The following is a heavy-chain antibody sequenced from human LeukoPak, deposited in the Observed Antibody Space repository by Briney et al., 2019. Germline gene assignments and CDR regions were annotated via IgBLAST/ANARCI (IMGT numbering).Heavy chain of an antibody. Sequence: SQTLSLTCAISGDSVSSNSAAWNWIRQSPSRGLEWLGRTYYRSKWYNDYAVSVKSRITINPDTSKNQFSLQLNSVTPEDTAVYYCARDHSSVWSRGLAYYFDYSGQGTLVTVSS. J-gene: IGHJ4*02. CDR2: TYYRSKWYN. D-gene: IGHD6-19*01. CDR1: GDSVSSNSAA. CDR3: ARDHSSVWSRGLAYYFDY. V-gene: IGHV6-1*01.